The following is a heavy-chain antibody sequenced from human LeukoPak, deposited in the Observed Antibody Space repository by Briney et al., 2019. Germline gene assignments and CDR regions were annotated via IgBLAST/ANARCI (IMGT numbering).Heavy chain of an antibody. CDR3: ARDSSYGHAYWYFDL. V-gene: IGHV1-69*01. D-gene: IGHD5-18*01. CDR2: IIPIFGTA. J-gene: IGHJ2*01. Sequence: SVKVSCKASGGTFSSYAISWVRQAPGQGLEWMGGIIPIFGTANYAQKFQGRVTITADESTSTAYMELSSLRSEDTAVYYCARDSSYGHAYWYFDLWGRGTLVTVSS. CDR1: GGTFSSYA.